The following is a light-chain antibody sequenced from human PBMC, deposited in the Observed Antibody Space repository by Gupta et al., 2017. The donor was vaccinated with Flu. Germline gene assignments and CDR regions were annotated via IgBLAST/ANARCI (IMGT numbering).Light chain of an antibody. Sequence: QSALTQPGSVSGSPGQSITISCTGTSSDVGGYYLVSWYQQHPGRAPKLMISEVSYRPSGVSNRFSGSKSGNTASLTISGLQAEDEAHYYCSSYTSSNSHWVFGGGTKLTVL. CDR2: EVS. J-gene: IGLJ3*02. CDR3: SSYTSSNSHWV. V-gene: IGLV2-14*01. CDR1: SSDVGGYYL.